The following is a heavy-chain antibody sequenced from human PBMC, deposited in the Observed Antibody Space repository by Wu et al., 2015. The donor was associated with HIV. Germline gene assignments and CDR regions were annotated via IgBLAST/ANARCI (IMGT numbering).Heavy chain of an antibody. V-gene: IGHV1-69*12. CDR3: AREGSGVGSTRNYYYYYMDV. J-gene: IGHJ6*03. D-gene: IGHD2-2*01. CDR1: GGTFSSYA. CDR2: IIPIFGTA. Sequence: QVQLVQSGAEVKKPGSSVKVSCKASGGTFSSYAISWVRQAPGQGLEWMGGIIPIFGTANYAQKFQGRVTITADESTSTAYMELSSLRSEDTAVYYCAREGSGVGSTRNYYYYYMDVWGKGTTGHRLL.